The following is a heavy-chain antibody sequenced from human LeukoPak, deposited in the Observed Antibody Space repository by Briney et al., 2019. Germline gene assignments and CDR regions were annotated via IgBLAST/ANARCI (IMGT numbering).Heavy chain of an antibody. J-gene: IGHJ4*02. D-gene: IGHD5-24*01. CDR3: ARHRSGWLQSSFDY. V-gene: IGHV4-61*02. CDR1: GDSINSGTSY. Sequence: SQTLSLTCTVSGDSINSGTSYWSWIRQPAGKGLDWIGRIYTTGNTNYNPSLWRRVTISVDTSKNQFSLRLNSVTAADTAVYYCARHRSGWLQSSFDYWGQGTLVTVSS. CDR2: IYTTGNT.